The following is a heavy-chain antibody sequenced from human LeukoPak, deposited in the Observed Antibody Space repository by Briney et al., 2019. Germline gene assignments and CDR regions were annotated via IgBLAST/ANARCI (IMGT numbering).Heavy chain of an antibody. D-gene: IGHD3-3*01. V-gene: IGHV4-59*08. Sequence: SETLSLTCTVSGGSISSYYWSWIRQPPGKGLEWIGYIYYSGSTNYNPSLKSRVTISVDTSKNQFSLKLSSVTAADTAVYYCARHDFWSGSDIWGQGTMVAVSS. CDR3: ARHDFWSGSDI. CDR2: IYYSGST. J-gene: IGHJ3*02. CDR1: GGSISSYY.